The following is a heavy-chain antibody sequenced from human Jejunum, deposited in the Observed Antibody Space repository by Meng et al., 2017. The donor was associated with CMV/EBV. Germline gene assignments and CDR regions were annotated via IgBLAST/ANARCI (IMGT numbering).Heavy chain of an antibody. CDR1: DFSVSSSY. J-gene: IGHJ4*02. D-gene: IGHD2-2*01. CDR2: TFSSGST. CDR3: ARRCPYSSSCHDY. Sequence: ASDFSVSSSYMNWVRQAPGKGLECVSLTFSSGSTFYSGSVKVRFIVSRDTSKNTLILQMNTLRADDTAVYFCARRCPYSSSCHDYWGQGTLVTVSS. V-gene: IGHV3-53*01.